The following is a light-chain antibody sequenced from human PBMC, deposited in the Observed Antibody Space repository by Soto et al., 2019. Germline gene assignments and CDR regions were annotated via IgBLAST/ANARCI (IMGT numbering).Light chain of an antibody. CDR3: QQYNSYPIT. CDR1: LSISSW. Sequence: DIQMTQAPSTLSASVGDRVSITCRAILSISSWLAWYQQKPGKAPKSLIYKASSLESAVPSRFSGGGSGTEFTLTISSLQPDDFATYYCQQYNSYPITFGQGTRLEIK. V-gene: IGKV1-5*03. CDR2: KAS. J-gene: IGKJ5*01.